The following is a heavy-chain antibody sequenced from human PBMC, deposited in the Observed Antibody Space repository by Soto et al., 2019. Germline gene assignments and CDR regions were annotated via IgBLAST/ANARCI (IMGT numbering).Heavy chain of an antibody. CDR3: AREGSSSGPDYEY. J-gene: IGHJ4*02. Sequence: NLSLTCSVSGGSINNNYYYWGWVRQPPGKGLEWIGSVSFTGTTYYSPSLKSRVTTSIDTSRNQFSLKLTSVTAADTAVYYCAREGSSSGPDYEYWGQGTLVTVSS. V-gene: IGHV4-39*01. D-gene: IGHD3-22*01. CDR2: VSFTGTT. CDR1: GGSINNNYYY.